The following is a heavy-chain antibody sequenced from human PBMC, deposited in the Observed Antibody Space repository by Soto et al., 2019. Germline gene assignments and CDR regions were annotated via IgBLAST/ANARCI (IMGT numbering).Heavy chain of an antibody. J-gene: IGHJ4*02. CDR2: IIQSGET. CDR3: ARVDGPAVHTMYFDD. CDR1: GFTFSTYT. D-gene: IGHD3-3*01. Sequence: PGGSLRLSCAASGFTFSTYTMSWVRQAPGEGLEWVSGIIQSGETFYAGSVKGRFTISRDNSNNMLYLQIHSLRADDTAVYYCARVDGPAVHTMYFDDWGQGTAVTVSS. V-gene: IGHV3-23*01.